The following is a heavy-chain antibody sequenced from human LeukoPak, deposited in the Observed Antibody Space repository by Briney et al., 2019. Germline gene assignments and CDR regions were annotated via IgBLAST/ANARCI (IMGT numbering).Heavy chain of an antibody. CDR3: ASGSGHLFDD. V-gene: IGHV4-38-2*01. J-gene: IGHJ4*02. CDR1: GASISSGYY. D-gene: IGHD2-15*01. Sequence: SETLSLTCAVSGASISSGYYWAWVRQPPGKGLEWIASIHGTGNTYHNPSLKSRVTMSLDTSKNHFSLTLRSVTAADTAVYFCASGSGHLFDDWGQGTLVTVSS. CDR2: IHGTGNT.